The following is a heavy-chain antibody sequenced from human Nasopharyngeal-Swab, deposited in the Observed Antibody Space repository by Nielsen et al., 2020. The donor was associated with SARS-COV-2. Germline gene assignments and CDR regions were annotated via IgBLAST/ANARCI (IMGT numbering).Heavy chain of an antibody. Sequence: ASVKVSCKASGYTFTSYGISWVQQAPGQGLEWMGWISAYNGNTNYAQKLQGRVTMTTDTSTSTAYMELRSLRSDDTAVYYCAKFPQDIINHPLNYWGQGTLVTVSS. D-gene: IGHD2-15*01. CDR2: ISAYNGNT. J-gene: IGHJ4*02. V-gene: IGHV1-18*01. CDR1: GYTFTSYG. CDR3: AKFPQDIINHPLNY.